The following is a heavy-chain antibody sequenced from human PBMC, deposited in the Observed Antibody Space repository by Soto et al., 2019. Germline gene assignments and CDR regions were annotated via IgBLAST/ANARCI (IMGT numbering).Heavy chain of an antibody. V-gene: IGHV3-30-3*01. J-gene: IGHJ4*02. CDR2: ISYHGSNK. CDR3: ARDLPQYCSAGSCYPDS. D-gene: IGHD2-15*01. CDR1: GFTFSTYA. Sequence: QVQLVESGGGVVQPGRSLRLSCAASGFTFSTYAMHWVRQAPGKGLAWVAIISYHGSNKYYADSVKGRFTISRDDPNNTLYLQMNSLRPEDTAVYYCARDLPQYCSAGSCYPDSCGQGTLVTVYS.